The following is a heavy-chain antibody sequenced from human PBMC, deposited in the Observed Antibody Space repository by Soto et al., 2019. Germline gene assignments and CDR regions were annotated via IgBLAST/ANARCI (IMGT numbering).Heavy chain of an antibody. J-gene: IGHJ4*02. CDR1: GFTFSNAW. Sequence: PGGSLRLSCAASGFTFSNAWMNWVRQAPGKGLEWVGRIKSKTDGGTTDYAAPVKGRFTISRDDSKNTLYLQMNSLKTEDTAVYYCTTPNYDILTGSMELRDYWGQGTLVTVSS. CDR3: TTPNYDILTGSMELRDY. CDR2: IKSKTDGGTT. D-gene: IGHD3-9*01. V-gene: IGHV3-15*07.